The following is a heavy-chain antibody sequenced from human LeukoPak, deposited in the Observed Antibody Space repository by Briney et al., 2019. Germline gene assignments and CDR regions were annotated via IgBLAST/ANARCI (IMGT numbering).Heavy chain of an antibody. J-gene: IGHJ4*02. V-gene: IGHV3-21*01. CDR1: GFTFSSYS. CDR3: ARGYNYYDSSGYYPI. Sequence: GGSLRLSCAASGFTFSSYSMNWVRQAPGKGPEWVSSISSSSSYIYYADSVTGRFTISRDNAKNSLYLQMNSLRAEDTAVYYCARGYNYYDSSGYYPIGGQGTLVTVSS. CDR2: ISSSSSYI. D-gene: IGHD3-22*01.